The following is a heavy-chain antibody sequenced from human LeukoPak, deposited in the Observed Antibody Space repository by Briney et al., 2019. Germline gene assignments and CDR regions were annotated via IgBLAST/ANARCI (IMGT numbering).Heavy chain of an antibody. CDR2: INPNSGGT. D-gene: IGHD3-10*01. CDR3: ARVARITMVRGVIENFDY. J-gene: IGHJ4*02. CDR1: GYTFTGYY. Sequence: ASVKVSCKASGYTFTGYYMHWVRQAPGQGLEWMGWINPNSGGTNYAQKFQGRVTMTRDTSISTAYMELSRLRSDDTAVYYCARVARITMVRGVIENFDYWGQGTLVTVSS. V-gene: IGHV1-2*02.